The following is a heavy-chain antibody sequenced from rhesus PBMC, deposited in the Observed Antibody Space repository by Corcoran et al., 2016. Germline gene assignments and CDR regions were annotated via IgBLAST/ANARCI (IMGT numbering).Heavy chain of an antibody. CDR2: ISGMGGRT. V-gene: IGHV4-173*01. CDR3: ARGYSYSEIVFDY. CDR1: GGSISSNY. J-gene: IGHJ4*01. Sequence: QLQLQESGPGLVTPSETLSLTCAVSGGSISSNYWSWLRPPPGKGLEWVGRISGMGGRTDHNPSLKSRVTISTDTAKSKFSLKLSAVTAADTAVYYCARGYSYSEIVFDYWGQGVLVTVSS. D-gene: IGHD5-12*01.